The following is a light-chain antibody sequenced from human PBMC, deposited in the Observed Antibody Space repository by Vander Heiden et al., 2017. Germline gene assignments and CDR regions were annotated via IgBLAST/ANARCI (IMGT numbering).Light chain of an antibody. CDR1: QGISSY. CDR2: AAS. J-gene: IGKJ1*01. CDR3: QQLNSYPQT. V-gene: IGKV1-9*01. Sequence: DIQLTQSPSFLSASVGDRVTITCRASQGISSYLAWYQQKPGKAPKLLIYAASTLQSGVPSRFSGSGSGTEFTLTISSLQPEDFATYYCQQLNSYPQTFGPGTKVEIK.